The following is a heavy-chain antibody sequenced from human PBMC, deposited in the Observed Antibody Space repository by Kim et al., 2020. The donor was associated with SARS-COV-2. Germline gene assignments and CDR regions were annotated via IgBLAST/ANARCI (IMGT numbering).Heavy chain of an antibody. V-gene: IGHV4-39*01. Sequence: SLKSRVTISEDTSENQFSLKLTSVTAADTDVYYCARSYYDILTGHNWFDPWGHGTLVVVSS. J-gene: IGHJ5*02. D-gene: IGHD3-9*01. CDR3: ARSYYDILTGHNWFDP.